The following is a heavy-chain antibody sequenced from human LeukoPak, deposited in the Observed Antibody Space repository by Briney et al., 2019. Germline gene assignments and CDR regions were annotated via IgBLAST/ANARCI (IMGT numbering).Heavy chain of an antibody. V-gene: IGHV3-23*01. J-gene: IGHJ4*02. CDR3: ARDKSSGYYYFDY. CDR1: GFTFSSYA. CDR2: INTPGGST. Sequence: GGSLRLSCAASGFTFSSYAMSWVRQAPGKGPEWVSAINTPGGSTYYADSVKGRFTISRDNSKNTLYLQMNSLRAEDTALYYCARDKSSGYYYFDYWGQGTLVTVSS. D-gene: IGHD3-22*01.